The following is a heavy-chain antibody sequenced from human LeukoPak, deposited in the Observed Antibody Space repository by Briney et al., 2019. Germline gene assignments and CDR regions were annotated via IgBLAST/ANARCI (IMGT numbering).Heavy chain of an antibody. J-gene: IGHJ4*02. CDR3: GREWSYSFFDY. CDR1: GYTFTSYY. D-gene: IGHD3-10*01. CDR2: INPSGGST. Sequence: ASVKVSCKASGYTFTSYYMHWVRQAPGQGLEWMGIINPSGGSTSYAQKFQGKVTMTRDTSTSIVYMELSSLRSEDTAVYYCGREWSYSFFDYWGQGTLVTVSS. V-gene: IGHV1-46*01.